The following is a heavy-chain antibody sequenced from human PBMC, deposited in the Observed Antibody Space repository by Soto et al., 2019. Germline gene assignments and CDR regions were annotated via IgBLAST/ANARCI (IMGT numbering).Heavy chain of an antibody. D-gene: IGHD5-12*01. Sequence: QVQLVQSEAEVKQPGSSVKVSCQASGVTFSSFAISWVRQAPGQGLEWMGGIIPIFRTPNYAQNFQGRVTITADESTSSVYMELSRLRSEDTAVYYCARSTGSGFRPGTHRFNWFDPWGQGTLVTVSS. CDR2: IIPIFRTP. J-gene: IGHJ5*02. CDR3: ARSTGSGFRPGTHRFNWFDP. V-gene: IGHV1-69*01. CDR1: GVTFSSFA.